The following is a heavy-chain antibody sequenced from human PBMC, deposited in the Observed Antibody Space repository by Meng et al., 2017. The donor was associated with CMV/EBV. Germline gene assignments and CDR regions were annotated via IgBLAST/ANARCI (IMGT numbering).Heavy chain of an antibody. CDR2: INHSGST. Sequence: SQTRSLTGAVYGGSFSGYYWSWIRQPPGKGLEWIGEINHSGSTNYNPSLKSRVTISVDTSKNQFSLKLSSVTAADTAVYYCARVYGDYADNYYYYGMDVWGQGTTVTVSS. J-gene: IGHJ6*02. D-gene: IGHD4-17*01. V-gene: IGHV4-34*01. CDR1: GGSFSGYY. CDR3: ARVYGDYADNYYYYGMDV.